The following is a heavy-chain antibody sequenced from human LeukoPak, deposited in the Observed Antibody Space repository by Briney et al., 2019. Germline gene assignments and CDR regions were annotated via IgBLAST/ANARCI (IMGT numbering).Heavy chain of an antibody. CDR3: AKAPVTSCRGAYCYPFDS. CDR2: TSSSDAGT. V-gene: IGHV3-23*01. CDR1: GFTFSTYA. J-gene: IGHJ4*02. D-gene: IGHD2-21*01. Sequence: GGSLRLSCAASGFTFSTYAMHWVRQTPGKGLEWVAATSSSDAGTYHADSVRGRFTISRDNSKNTLYLRMNSLRAEDAAVYFCAKAPVTSCRGAYCYPFDSWGQGTLVTVSS.